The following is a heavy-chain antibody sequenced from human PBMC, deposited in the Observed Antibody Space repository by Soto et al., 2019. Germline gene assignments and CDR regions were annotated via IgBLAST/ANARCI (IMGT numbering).Heavy chain of an antibody. V-gene: IGHV3-30-3*01. D-gene: IGHD3-10*01. CDR3: ARDLVGVAGSGSYYESGY. Sequence: PGGSLRLSCAASGFTFSSYAMHWVRQAPGKGLEWVAVISYDGSNKYYADSVKGRFTISRDNSKNTLYLQMNSLRAEDTAVYYCARDLVGVAGSGSYYESGYWGQGTLVTVSS. CDR1: GFTFSSYA. J-gene: IGHJ4*02. CDR2: ISYDGSNK.